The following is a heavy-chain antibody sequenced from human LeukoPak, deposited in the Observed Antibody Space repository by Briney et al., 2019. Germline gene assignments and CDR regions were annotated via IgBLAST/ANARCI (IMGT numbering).Heavy chain of an antibody. Sequence: ASVKVSCKASGYTFTSYDINWVRQATGQGLEWMGWMNPNSGNTGYAQKFQGRVTMTRNTSISTAYMELSSLRSEDTAAYYCARLLSRGYCSSTSCYQNRRSDYWGQGTLVTVSS. V-gene: IGHV1-8*01. J-gene: IGHJ4*02. CDR3: ARLLSRGYCSSTSCYQNRRSDY. CDR2: MNPNSGNT. D-gene: IGHD2-2*01. CDR1: GYTFTSYD.